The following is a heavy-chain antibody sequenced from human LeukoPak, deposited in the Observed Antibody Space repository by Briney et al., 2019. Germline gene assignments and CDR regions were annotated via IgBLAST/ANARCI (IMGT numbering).Heavy chain of an antibody. CDR1: GGTFSSYA. D-gene: IGHD6-19*01. V-gene: IGHV1-18*01. CDR2: ISAYNGNT. Sequence: GASVKVSCKASGGTFSSYAISWVRQAPGQGLEWMGWISAYNGNTNYAQKLQGRVTMTTDTSTSTAYMELRSLRSDDTAVYYCARSLTGSGWPFYFDYWGQGTLVTVSS. J-gene: IGHJ4*02. CDR3: ARSLTGSGWPFYFDY.